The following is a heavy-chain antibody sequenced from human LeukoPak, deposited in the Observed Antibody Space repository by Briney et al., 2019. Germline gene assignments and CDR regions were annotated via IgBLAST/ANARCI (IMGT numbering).Heavy chain of an antibody. V-gene: IGHV4-4*02. CDR2: IYHSGST. D-gene: IGHD3-22*01. J-gene: IGHJ4*02. Sequence: PSETLSLTCAVSGGSISSSNWWSWVRQPPGKGLEWIGEIYHSGSTNYNPSLKSRVTISVDKSKNQFSLKLSSVTAADTAVYYCARAPGVGYDSSGYLGVDYWGQGALVTVSS. CDR1: GGSISSSNW. CDR3: ARAPGVGYDSSGYLGVDY.